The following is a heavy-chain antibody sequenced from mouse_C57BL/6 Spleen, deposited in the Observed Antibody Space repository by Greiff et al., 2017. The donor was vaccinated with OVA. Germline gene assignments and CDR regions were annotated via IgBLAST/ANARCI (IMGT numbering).Heavy chain of an antibody. Sequence: QVHVKQPGTELVKPGASVKLSCKASGYTFTSYWMHWVKQRPGQGLEWIGNINPSNGGTNYNEKFKSKATLTVDKSSSTAYMQLSSLTSEDSAVYYCARYDYGSSYVDWFAYWGQGTLVTVAA. J-gene: IGHJ3*01. CDR1: GYTFTSYW. D-gene: IGHD1-1*01. CDR2: INPSNGGT. CDR3: ARYDYGSSYVDWFAY. V-gene: IGHV1-53*01.